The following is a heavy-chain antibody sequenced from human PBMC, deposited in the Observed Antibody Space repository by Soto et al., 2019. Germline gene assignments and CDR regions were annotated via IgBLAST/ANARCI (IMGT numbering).Heavy chain of an antibody. J-gene: IGHJ4*02. CDR3: ARVSDITDIVVVVAATGLGF. Sequence: ASVKVSFKASGYPFTGYYMHLVRQAPGQGLEWMGWINPNSGGTNYAQKFQGRVTMTRDTSISTAYMELSRLRSDDTAVYYCARVSDITDIVVVVAATGLGFWGQGTMVTVSS. D-gene: IGHD2-15*01. CDR2: INPNSGGT. CDR1: GYPFTGYY. V-gene: IGHV1-2*02.